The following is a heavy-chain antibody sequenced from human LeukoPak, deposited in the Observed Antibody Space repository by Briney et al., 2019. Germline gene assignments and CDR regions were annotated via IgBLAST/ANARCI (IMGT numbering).Heavy chain of an antibody. D-gene: IGHD3-9*01. J-gene: IGHJ5*02. CDR3: ARHVTYYDILTGYYIGWFDP. CDR2: IYYSGST. CDR1: GGSISSSSYY. Sequence: PSETLSLTCTVSGGSISSSSYYWGWIRQPPGKGLGWIGSIYYSGSTYYNPSLKSRVTISVDTSKNQFSLKLSSVTAADTAVYCCARHVTYYDILTGYYIGWFDPWGQGTLVTVSS. V-gene: IGHV4-39*01.